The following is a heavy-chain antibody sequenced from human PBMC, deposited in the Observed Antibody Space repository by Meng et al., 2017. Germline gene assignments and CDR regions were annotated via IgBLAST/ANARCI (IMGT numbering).Heavy chain of an antibody. Sequence: VQLQHRGPVLLKPSGTLSLACAVYGGSLSGYYWSWIRQPPGKGLEWIGEINHSGSTNYNPSLKSRVTISVDTSKNQFSLKLSSVTAADTAVYYCARVGSFLRDYWGQGTMVTVSS. D-gene: IGHD2/OR15-2a*01. CDR3: ARVGSFLRDY. V-gene: IGHV4-34*01. CDR2: INHSGST. CDR1: GGSLSGYY. J-gene: IGHJ4*02.